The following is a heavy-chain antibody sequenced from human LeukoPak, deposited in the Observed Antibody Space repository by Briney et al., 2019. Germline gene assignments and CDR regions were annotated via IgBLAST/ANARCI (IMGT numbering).Heavy chain of an antibody. CDR2: IIPILGIA. Sequence: GASVKVSCKASGGTFSSYTISWVRQAPGQGLEWMGRIIPILGIANYAQKFQGRVTITADKSTSTAYMELSSLRSEDTAVYYCATVSTYYYYGMDVWGKGTTVTVSS. CDR3: ATVSTYYYYGMDV. J-gene: IGHJ6*04. V-gene: IGHV1-69*02. D-gene: IGHD5/OR15-5a*01. CDR1: GGTFSSYT.